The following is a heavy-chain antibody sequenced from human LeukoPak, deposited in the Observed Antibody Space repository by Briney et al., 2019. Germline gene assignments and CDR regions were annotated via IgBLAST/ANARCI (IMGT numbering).Heavy chain of an antibody. D-gene: IGHD6-13*01. CDR1: GFTFSSYE. J-gene: IGHJ4*02. Sequence: GGSLRLSCAASGFTFSSYEMNWVRQAPGKGLEWVSSISGLSGRTYYADSVKGRFTISRDNSKNTLYLQMNSLRAEDTAVYYCAKSARDSAAGVFDYWGQGTLVTVSS. CDR2: ISGLSGRT. CDR3: AKSARDSAAGVFDY. V-gene: IGHV3-23*01.